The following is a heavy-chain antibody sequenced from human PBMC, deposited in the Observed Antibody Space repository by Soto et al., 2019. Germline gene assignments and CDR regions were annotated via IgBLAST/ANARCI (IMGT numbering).Heavy chain of an antibody. D-gene: IGHD3-3*01. CDR1: GFTFSSYD. V-gene: IGHV3-13*05. Sequence: GGSLRLSCAASGFTFSSYDMHWVRQATGKGLEWVSAIGTAGDPYYPGSVKGRFTISRENAKNSLYLQMNSLRAGDTAVYYCARGSRTIFGVVTTDAFDIWGQGTMVTVSS. CDR3: ARGSRTIFGVVTTDAFDI. CDR2: IGTAGDP. J-gene: IGHJ3*02.